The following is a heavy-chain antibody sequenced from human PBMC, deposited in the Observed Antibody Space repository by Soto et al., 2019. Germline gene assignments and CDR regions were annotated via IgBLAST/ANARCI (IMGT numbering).Heavy chain of an antibody. Sequence: EVQLLESGGGLVQPGGSLRLSCVGSGFTFINYAMNWVRQTPGKGLEWVSGISGGGDRTFDADSVKGRFTISRDNSKNTANLQMNSLGADDTAVYYCARKVLGSTSRPDWWYFDLWGRGTLVTVSS. J-gene: IGHJ2*01. CDR1: GFTFINYA. CDR3: ARKVLGSTSRPDWWYFDL. CDR2: ISGGGDRT. V-gene: IGHV3-23*01. D-gene: IGHD2-2*01.